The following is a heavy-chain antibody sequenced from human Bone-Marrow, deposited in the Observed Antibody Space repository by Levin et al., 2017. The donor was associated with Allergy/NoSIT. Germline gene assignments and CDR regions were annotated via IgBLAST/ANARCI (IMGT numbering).Heavy chain of an antibody. J-gene: IGHJ4*02. Sequence: GESLKISCKASGYTFTSYGISWVRQAPGQGLEWMRWISAYNGNTNYAQTLQGRVTMTTDTSTTTAYMELRSLRSDDTAVYYCARDATLYSRGWYSVYWGQGTLVTVSA. V-gene: IGHV1-18*01. CDR3: ARDATLYSRGWYSVY. D-gene: IGHD6-19*01. CDR1: GYTFTSYG. CDR2: ISAYNGNT.